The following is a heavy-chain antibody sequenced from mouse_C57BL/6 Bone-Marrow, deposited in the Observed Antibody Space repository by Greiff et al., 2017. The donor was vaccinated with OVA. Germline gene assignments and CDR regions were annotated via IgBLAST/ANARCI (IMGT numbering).Heavy chain of an antibody. CDR1: GYAFSSYW. CDR3: ARNGAWVAY. CDR2: IYPGDGDT. V-gene: IGHV1-80*01. J-gene: IGHJ3*01. Sequence: VQRVESGAELVKPGASVKISCKASGYAFSSYWMNWVKQRPGKGLEWIGQIYPGDGDTNYNGKFKGKATLTADKSSITAYMQRSSLTSEDTAVYFCARNGAWVAYWGQGTLVTVSA.